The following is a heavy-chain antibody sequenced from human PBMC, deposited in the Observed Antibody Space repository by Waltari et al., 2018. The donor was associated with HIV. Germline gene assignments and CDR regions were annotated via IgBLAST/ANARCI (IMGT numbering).Heavy chain of an antibody. V-gene: IGHV4-39*01. D-gene: IGHD2-15*01. CDR1: GGSISSSSYY. Sequence: QLQLQESGPGLGKPSETLSLTCTVSGGSISSSSYYWGGTRQPRGKGLAWIGSIDYSGSTYYNPSLKSRVTISVDTSKTQFSLKLGSVTAADTAVYYCARAVQGYCSGGSCEKYFDYWGQGTLVTVSS. CDR3: ARAVQGYCSGGSCEKYFDY. CDR2: IDYSGST. J-gene: IGHJ4*02.